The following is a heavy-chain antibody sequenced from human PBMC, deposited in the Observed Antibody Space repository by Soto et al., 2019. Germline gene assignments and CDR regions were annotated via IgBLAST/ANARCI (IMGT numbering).Heavy chain of an antibody. CDR1: GFTFSSYA. Sequence: PGGSLRLSCAASGFTFSSYAMHWVRQAPGKGLEWVAVISYDGSNKYYADSVKGRFTISRDNSKNTLYLQMDSLRAEDTAVYYCAHGTYFDYWGQGTLVTVSS. V-gene: IGHV3-30-3*01. CDR3: AHGTYFDY. CDR2: ISYDGSNK. J-gene: IGHJ4*02.